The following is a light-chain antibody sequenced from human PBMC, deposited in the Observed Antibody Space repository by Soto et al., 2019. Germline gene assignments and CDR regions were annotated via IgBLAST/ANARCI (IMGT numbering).Light chain of an antibody. Sequence: DIQMTHSSSTLSPSLLDRVTITCRASQSISTWLAWYQQEPGKAPKLLIHKASSLQSGVPSRFSGSGSGTDFTLTISSLHPDDFATYYCQQYNSYSPTFGQGTKVDIK. J-gene: IGKJ1*01. CDR1: QSISTW. V-gene: IGKV1-5*03. CDR2: KAS. CDR3: QQYNSYSPT.